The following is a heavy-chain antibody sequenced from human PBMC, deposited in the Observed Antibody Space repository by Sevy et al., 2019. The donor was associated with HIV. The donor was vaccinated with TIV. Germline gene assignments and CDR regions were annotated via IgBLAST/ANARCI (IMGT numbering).Heavy chain of an antibody. D-gene: IGHD6-13*01. J-gene: IGHJ6*02. CDR2: ISNDGSDK. V-gene: IGHV3-30*18. Sequence: GGSLRLSCVASGFTFSRVGMHWVRQAPGKGLEWVAIISNDGSDKQYADSVKGRLTITRDNSKDTLYLQMNSLRLEDTAVYYCANSRGRYEGSSWLYYYYLMYVWGQGATVTVSS. CDR3: ANSRGRYEGSSWLYYYYLMYV. CDR1: GFTFSRVG.